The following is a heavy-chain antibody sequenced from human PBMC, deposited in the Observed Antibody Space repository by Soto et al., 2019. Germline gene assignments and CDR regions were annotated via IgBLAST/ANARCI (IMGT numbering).Heavy chain of an antibody. D-gene: IGHD3-10*01. Sequence: GGSLRLSCAASGFTFSSYSMNWVRQAPGKGLEWVSSISSSSSYIYYADSVKGRFTISRDNAKNSLYLQMNSLRAEDTAVYYCARSVKKTYGSGSYYTGCFDYWGQGTLVTVSS. CDR1: GFTFSSYS. CDR3: ARSVKKTYGSGSYYTGCFDY. CDR2: ISSSSSYI. V-gene: IGHV3-21*01. J-gene: IGHJ4*02.